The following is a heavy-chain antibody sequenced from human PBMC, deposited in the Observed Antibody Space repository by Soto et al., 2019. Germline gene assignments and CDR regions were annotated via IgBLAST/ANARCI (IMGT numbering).Heavy chain of an antibody. J-gene: IGHJ4*02. Sequence: QVQLQQWGAGLLKPSETLSLTCAVYGGSFSGYYWSWIRQPPGKGLEWIGEIKHSGSTNYKPSLKSRVTISVDTSKNQFSLKLSSVTAAVTAVYYCARGCPYSSSWYPAGFDYWGQGTLVTVSS. CDR1: GGSFSGYY. CDR2: IKHSGST. CDR3: ARGCPYSSSWYPAGFDY. V-gene: IGHV4-34*01. D-gene: IGHD6-13*01.